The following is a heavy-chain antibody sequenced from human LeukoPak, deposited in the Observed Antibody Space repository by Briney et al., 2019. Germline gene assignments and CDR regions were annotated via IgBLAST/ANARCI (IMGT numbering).Heavy chain of an antibody. Sequence: GRSLRLSCAASGFTFVDYAMHWVRHAPGKGLECVSGISWNSGSIGYADSVKGRFTISRDNAKNSLYLQMNSLRAEDMALYYCAKTSGSYLSSEAFDYWGQRTLVTVSS. CDR3: AKTSGSYLSSEAFDY. CDR1: GFTFVDYA. V-gene: IGHV3-9*03. J-gene: IGHJ4*02. CDR2: ISWNSGSI. D-gene: IGHD1-26*01.